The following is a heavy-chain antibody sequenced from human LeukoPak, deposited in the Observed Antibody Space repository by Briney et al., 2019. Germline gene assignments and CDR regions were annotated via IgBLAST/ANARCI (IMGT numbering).Heavy chain of an antibody. J-gene: IGHJ5*02. CDR2: INADGSST. CDR1: GFSFSNSW. V-gene: IGHV3-74*01. CDR3: ARAGDIVVVPADEGRFDP. Sequence: GGSLRLSCAASGFSFSNSWMHWVRQVPGKGLVWVSRINADGSSTTYADSVRGRFTISRDNAKNSLYLQMNSLRAEDTAVYYCARAGDIVVVPADEGRFDPWGQGTLVTVSS. D-gene: IGHD2-2*01.